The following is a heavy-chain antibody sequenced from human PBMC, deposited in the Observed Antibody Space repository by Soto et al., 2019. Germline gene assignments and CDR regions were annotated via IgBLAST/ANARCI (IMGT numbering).Heavy chain of an antibody. D-gene: IGHD3-22*01. CDR1: GYTFNNYH. Sequence: ASVKVSCKASGYTFNNYHMHWVRQAPGQGLEWMGVISPSGGFTTYAQEFQGRVTITADESTSTAYMELSSLRSEDTAVYYCARDGSYYYDSSGYDYWGQGTLVTVSS. V-gene: IGHV1-46*02. CDR2: ISPSGGFT. CDR3: ARDGSYYYDSSGYDY. J-gene: IGHJ4*02.